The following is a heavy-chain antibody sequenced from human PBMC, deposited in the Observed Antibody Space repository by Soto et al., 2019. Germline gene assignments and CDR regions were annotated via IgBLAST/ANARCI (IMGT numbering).Heavy chain of an antibody. CDR2: IYYSGST. CDR1: GGSISSYY. J-gene: IGHJ4*02. Sequence: PSETLSLTCTVSGGSISSYYWSWIRQPPGKGLEWIGYIYYSGSTNYNPSLKSRVTISVDTSKNQFSLKLSSVTAADTAVYYCARHGSYDILTGYYEHFDYWGQGTLVTVSS. CDR3: ARHGSYDILTGYYEHFDY. V-gene: IGHV4-59*08. D-gene: IGHD3-9*01.